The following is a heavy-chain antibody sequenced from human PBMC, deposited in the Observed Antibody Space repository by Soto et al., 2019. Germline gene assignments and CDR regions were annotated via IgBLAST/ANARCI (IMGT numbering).Heavy chain of an antibody. CDR3: ARRYGLSAFDI. V-gene: IGHV4-59*08. CDR1: GGSISSYY. J-gene: IGHJ3*02. Sequence: QVQLQESGPGLVKPSETLSLTCTVSGGSISSYYWSWIRQPPGKGLEWIGDIYYSGSTNYNPSLNSRVTISVATSKNQFSLNLSSVTAADTAVYFCARRYGLSAFDIWGQGTMVTVSS. CDR2: IYYSGST. D-gene: IGHD3-10*01.